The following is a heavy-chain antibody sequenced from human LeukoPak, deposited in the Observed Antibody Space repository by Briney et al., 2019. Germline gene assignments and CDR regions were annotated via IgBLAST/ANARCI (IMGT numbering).Heavy chain of an antibody. Sequence: KSSETLSLTCTVSGGSISISNYYWGWIRQPPGKGLEWIASIYYSGTSYYNPSLKSRVTISVDTSKNQFSLKLSSVTAADTAVYFCARHGASGSYLYYFDYWGQGTLVTVSS. D-gene: IGHD1-26*01. V-gene: IGHV4-39*01. CDR2: IYYSGTS. CDR3: ARHGASGSYLYYFDY. J-gene: IGHJ4*02. CDR1: GGSISISNYY.